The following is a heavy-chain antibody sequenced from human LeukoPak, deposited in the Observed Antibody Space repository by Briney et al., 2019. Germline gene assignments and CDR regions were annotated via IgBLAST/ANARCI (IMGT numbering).Heavy chain of an antibody. CDR3: ARGLSGPYYYYYMDV. V-gene: IGHV1-2*02. Sequence: ASVKVSCKASGFTFTGYYIHWVRQAPGQGLEWMGWINPNNGDTNYAQKFQGRVTMTRDTSISTAYMELSRLRSDDTAVYYCARGLSGPYYYYYMDVWGKGTSVTVSS. CDR1: GFTFTGYY. J-gene: IGHJ6*03. CDR2: INPNNGDT. D-gene: IGHD2-15*01.